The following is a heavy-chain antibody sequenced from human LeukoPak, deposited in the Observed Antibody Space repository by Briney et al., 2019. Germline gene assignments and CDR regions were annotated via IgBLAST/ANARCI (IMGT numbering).Heavy chain of an antibody. V-gene: IGHV4-34*01. CDR1: GGSFSGYY. Sequence: SETLSLTCAVYGGSFSGYYWSWIRQPPGKGLEWIGEINHSGSTNYNPSLKSRVTIPVDTSKNQFSLKLSSVTAADTAVYYCARARYSSSSFAFDIWGQGTMVTVSS. CDR2: INHSGST. CDR3: ARARYSSSSFAFDI. D-gene: IGHD6-6*01. J-gene: IGHJ3*02.